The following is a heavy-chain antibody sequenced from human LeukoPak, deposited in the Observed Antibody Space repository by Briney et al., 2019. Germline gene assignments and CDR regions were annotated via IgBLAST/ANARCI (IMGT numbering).Heavy chain of an antibody. CDR2: IYYSGST. D-gene: IGHD4-17*01. Sequence: SETLSLTCAVSGGSISSSSYYWGWIRQPPGKGLEWIGSIYYSGSTYYNPSLKSRVTISVDTSKNQFSLKLSSVTAADTAVYYCGADYGDYRRDYGMDVWGQGTTVTVSS. CDR3: GADYGDYRRDYGMDV. J-gene: IGHJ6*02. V-gene: IGHV4-39*07. CDR1: GGSISSSSYY.